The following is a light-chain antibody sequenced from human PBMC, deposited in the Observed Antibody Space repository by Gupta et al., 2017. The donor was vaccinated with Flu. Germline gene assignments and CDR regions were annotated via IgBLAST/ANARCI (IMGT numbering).Light chain of an antibody. V-gene: IGLV1-51*02. J-gene: IGLJ3*02. CDR2: ESN. CDR3: GTWDSSLSAGV. Sequence: QAVLTHPPSVSAAPGQKVTIPCPVHSYNIGNNYVSWYQQLPGTAPKLLIYESNKRPSGIPDRFSGSKSGTSATLGITGLQTGDEADYYCGTWDSSLSAGVFGGGTKLTVL. CDR1: SYNIGNNY.